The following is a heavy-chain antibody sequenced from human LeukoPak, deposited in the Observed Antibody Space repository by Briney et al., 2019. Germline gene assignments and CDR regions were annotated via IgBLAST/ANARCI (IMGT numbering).Heavy chain of an antibody. CDR1: GGSFSVYY. CDR3: ARVSRDVDTAMVMGNWFDP. CDR2: INHSGST. D-gene: IGHD5-18*01. Sequence: PSETLSLTCAVYGGSFSVYYWSWIRQPPGKGLEWIGEINHSGSTNYNPSLKSRVTISVDTSKNQFSLKLSSVTAADTAVYYCARVSRDVDTAMVMGNWFDPWGQGTLVTVSS. J-gene: IGHJ5*02. V-gene: IGHV4-34*01.